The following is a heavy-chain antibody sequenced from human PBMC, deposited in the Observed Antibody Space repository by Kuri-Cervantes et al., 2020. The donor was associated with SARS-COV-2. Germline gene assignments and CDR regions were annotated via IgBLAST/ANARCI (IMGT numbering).Heavy chain of an antibody. V-gene: IGHV3-23*01. CDR2: ISGSGGST. D-gene: IGHD3-22*01. CDR1: GFTFSSYA. Sequence: LSLTCAASGFTFSSYAMSWVRQAPGKGLEWVSAISGSGGSTYYADSVKGRFTISRHNSKNTLYLQMNSLRAEDTAVYYCAREHYDFTMTDLDVWGKGTTVTVSS. CDR3: AREHYDFTMTDLDV. J-gene: IGHJ6*04.